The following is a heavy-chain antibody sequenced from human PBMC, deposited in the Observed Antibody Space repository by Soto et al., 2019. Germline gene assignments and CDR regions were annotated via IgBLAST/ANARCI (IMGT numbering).Heavy chain of an antibody. V-gene: IGHV1-3*01. CDR1: GSTFTSYA. Sequence: ASVKVSCKASGSTFTSYAMHWVRQAPGQRLEWMGWINAGNGNTKYSQKFQGRVTITRDTSASTAYMELSSLRSEDTAVYYCARDGEYCSSTSCYHWFDPWGQGTLVTVSS. CDR3: ARDGEYCSSTSCYHWFDP. J-gene: IGHJ5*02. D-gene: IGHD2-2*01. CDR2: INAGNGNT.